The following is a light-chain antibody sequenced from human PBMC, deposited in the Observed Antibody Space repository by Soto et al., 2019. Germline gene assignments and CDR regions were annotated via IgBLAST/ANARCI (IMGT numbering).Light chain of an antibody. V-gene: IGKV3-11*01. CDR2: GAS. CDR1: QSVSNNY. J-gene: IGKJ5*01. CDR3: QQRSNWPPRIT. Sequence: EIVLTQSPATLSLSPGERATLSCRASQSVSNNYLAWYQQKPGQAPRLLIYGASNRATGIPARFSGSGSGTDFTLTISSLEPEDFAVYYCQQRSNWPPRITFGQGTRLEIK.